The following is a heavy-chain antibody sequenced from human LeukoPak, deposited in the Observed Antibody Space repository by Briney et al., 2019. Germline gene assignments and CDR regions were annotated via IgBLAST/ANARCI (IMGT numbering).Heavy chain of an antibody. CDR2: IYYSGGA. D-gene: IGHD2-2*01. CDR1: GGSISSGAYY. CDR3: ARGGGRDIVVVPAATPSYYMDV. Sequence: SETLSLTCIVSGGSISSGAYYWTWIRHHPGKGLEWIGYIYYSGGAYYNPSLKSRVTISVDTSKNQFSLKIRSVTAADTAVYYCARGGGRDIVVVPAATPSYYMDVWGKGTTVIVSS. V-gene: IGHV4-31*03. J-gene: IGHJ6*03.